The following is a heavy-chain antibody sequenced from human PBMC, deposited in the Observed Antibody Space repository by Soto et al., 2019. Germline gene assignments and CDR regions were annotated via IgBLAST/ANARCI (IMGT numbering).Heavy chain of an antibody. J-gene: IGHJ4*02. CDR2: FYYSGSI. CDR1: GGSISSYY. Sequence: QVQLQESGPGLVKPSETLSLTCTGYGGSISSYYWSWIRQPPGKGLEWIGCFYYSGSINSNPSLKIRVTIPGETSTSQFSLKLSTVTAGDTAVYEWARRYGGNFDYWGQGTLVPVSS. V-gene: IGHV4-59*08. CDR3: ARRYGGNFDY. D-gene: IGHD3-16*01.